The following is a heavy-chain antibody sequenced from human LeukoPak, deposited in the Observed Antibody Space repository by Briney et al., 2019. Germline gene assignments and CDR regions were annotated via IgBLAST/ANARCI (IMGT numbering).Heavy chain of an antibody. CDR3: ARASSPYSSSWYYFDY. J-gene: IGHJ4*02. CDR1: GYTFTGYY. D-gene: IGHD6-13*01. V-gene: IGHV1-2*02. Sequence: SVKVSCKASGYTFTGYYMHWVRQAPGQGLEWMGWINPNSGGTNYAQKFQGRVTMTRDTSISTAYTELSRLRSDDTAVYYCARASSPYSSSWYYFDYWGQGTLVTVSS. CDR2: INPNSGGT.